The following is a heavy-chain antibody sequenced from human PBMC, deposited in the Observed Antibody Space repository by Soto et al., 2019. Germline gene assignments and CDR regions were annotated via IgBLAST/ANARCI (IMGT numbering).Heavy chain of an antibody. D-gene: IGHD2-15*01. CDR3: AIGYCSGGSCKNYYYYGMDV. V-gene: IGHV1-3*01. CDR1: GYTFTSYA. Sequence: ASVKVSCKASGYTFTSYAMHWVRQAPGQRLEWMGWINAGNGNTKYSQKFQGRVTITRDTSASTAYMELSSLRSEDTAVYYCAIGYCSGGSCKNYYYYGMDVWG. CDR2: INAGNGNT. J-gene: IGHJ6*02.